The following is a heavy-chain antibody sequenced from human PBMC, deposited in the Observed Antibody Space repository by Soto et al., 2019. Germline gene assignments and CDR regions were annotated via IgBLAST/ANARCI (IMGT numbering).Heavy chain of an antibody. D-gene: IGHD2-15*01. J-gene: IGHJ4*02. CDR2: ISGSGGST. Sequence: GGSLRLSCAASGFTFSSYAMSWVRQAPGKGLEWVSAISGSGGSTYYADSVKGRFTISRDNSKNTLYLQMNSLRAEDTAVYYCAKAGDIVVVVAATSHWGQGTLVTVSS. CDR1: GFTFSSYA. V-gene: IGHV3-23*01. CDR3: AKAGDIVVVVAATSH.